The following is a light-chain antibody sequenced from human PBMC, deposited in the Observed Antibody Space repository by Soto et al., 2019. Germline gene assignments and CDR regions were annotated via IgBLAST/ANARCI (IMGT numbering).Light chain of an antibody. Sequence: EKVMTQSPATLSVSPGERATLSCRASQSVSSNLAWYQQKPGQAPRLLIHGASTRATGIPARFSGSGSGTEFTLTISSLQSEDFAVYYCQQYNNWPPLTFGGGTKVEIK. CDR3: QQYNNWPPLT. CDR2: GAS. J-gene: IGKJ4*01. CDR1: QSVSSN. V-gene: IGKV3-15*01.